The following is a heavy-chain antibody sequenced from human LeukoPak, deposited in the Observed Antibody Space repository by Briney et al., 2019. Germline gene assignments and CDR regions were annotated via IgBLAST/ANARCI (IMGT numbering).Heavy chain of an antibody. Sequence: GASVKVSCKASGYTFTSYGISWVRQAPGQGLEWMGWISAYNGNTNYAQKLQGRVTMTTDTSTSTAYMELRSLRSDDTAVYYCAREERQWLLHYYYGSSGIDYWGQGTLVTVSS. J-gene: IGHJ4*02. CDR2: ISAYNGNT. CDR3: AREERQWLLHYYYGSSGIDY. D-gene: IGHD3-22*01. CDR1: GYTFTSYG. V-gene: IGHV1-18*01.